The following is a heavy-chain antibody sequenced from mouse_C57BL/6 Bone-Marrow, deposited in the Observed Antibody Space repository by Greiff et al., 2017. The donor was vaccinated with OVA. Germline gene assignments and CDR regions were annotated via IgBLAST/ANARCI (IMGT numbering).Heavy chain of an antibody. CDR3: TRWGDYDVWYFDV. CDR1: GCTFTDYE. V-gene: IGHV1-15*01. D-gene: IGHD2-4*01. Sequence: QVQLQQSGAELVRPGASVTLSCKASGCTFTDYEMHWVKQAPVHGLEWIGAIDPETGGTAYNQKFKGKAILTADKSSSTAYMELRSLTSEDSAVYYCTRWGDYDVWYFDVWGTGTTVTVSS. CDR2: IDPETGGT. J-gene: IGHJ1*03.